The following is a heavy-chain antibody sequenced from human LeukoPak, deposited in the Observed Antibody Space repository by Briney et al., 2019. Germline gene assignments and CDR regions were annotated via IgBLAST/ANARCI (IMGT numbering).Heavy chain of an antibody. CDR2: IYYSGST. V-gene: IGHV4-59*08. D-gene: IGHD4-23*01. CDR1: GGSISIYY. J-gene: IGHJ6*02. CDR3: ARHDGGNSYYYGMDV. Sequence: SETLSLTCTVSGGSISIYYWSWIRQPPGKGLEWIGYIYYSGSTNYNPSLKSRVTISVDTSKNQFSLKLSSVTAADTAVYYCARHDGGNSYYYGMDVWGQGTTVTVSS.